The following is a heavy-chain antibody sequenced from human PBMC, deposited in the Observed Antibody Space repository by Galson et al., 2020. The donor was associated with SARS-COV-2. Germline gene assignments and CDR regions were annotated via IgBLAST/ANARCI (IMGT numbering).Heavy chain of an antibody. D-gene: IGHD2-15*01. CDR3: ALIQGGSACRTGQTPFNWFDP. CDR2: MYYTGNT. CDR1: DGTIPRSSYY. Sequence: SETLSLTCTVSDGTIPRSSYYWGWVRQPPGKGLEWIGTMYYTGNTYYNPSLKSRVAISVDMSKNQFSLTLNSVTAADTAFYFCALIQGGSACRTGQTPFNWFDPWGQGTLVTVSS. V-gene: IGHV4-39*01. J-gene: IGHJ5*02.